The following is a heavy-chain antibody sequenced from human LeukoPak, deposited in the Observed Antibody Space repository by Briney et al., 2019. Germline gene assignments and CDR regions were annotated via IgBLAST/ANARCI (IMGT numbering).Heavy chain of an antibody. J-gene: IGHJ4*02. CDR1: GFTFSSYW. V-gene: IGHV3-74*01. CDR3: ASGSRLLLACGY. D-gene: IGHD2-21*01. CDR2: INSDGTST. Sequence: GGSLRLSCAASGFTFSSYWMHWVRQAPGKGLVWVSRINSDGTSTNYADSVKGRFTISRDNAKNTLYLQTNSLRADDTAVYYCASGSRLLLACGYWGQGTLVTVSS.